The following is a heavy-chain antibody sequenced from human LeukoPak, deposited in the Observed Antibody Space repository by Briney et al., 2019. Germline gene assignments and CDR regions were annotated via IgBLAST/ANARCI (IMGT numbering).Heavy chain of an antibody. D-gene: IGHD5-18*01. Sequence: PGGSLRLSRAASGFTFSSYGMHWVRQAPGKGLEWVAVISYDGSNKYYADSVKGRFTISRDNAKNSLYLQMNSLRAEDTAVYYCARGIHPDGAFDIWGQGTMVTVSS. J-gene: IGHJ3*02. CDR2: ISYDGSNK. V-gene: IGHV3-30*03. CDR3: ARGIHPDGAFDI. CDR1: GFTFSSYG.